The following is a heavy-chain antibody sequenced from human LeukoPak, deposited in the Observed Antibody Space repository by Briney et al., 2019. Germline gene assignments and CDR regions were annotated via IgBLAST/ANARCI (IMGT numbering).Heavy chain of an antibody. D-gene: IGHD6-19*01. CDR2: ISGSGGIT. Sequence: GGSLRLSCAASGFTFGSYAMTWVRQAPGKGLEWVSHISGSGGITYHADSVKGRFTISRDNSKSTVYLQMNSLRAEDTAVYYCAKTTAGRSSGRAPGWPVDYWGQGTLVTVSS. CDR1: GFTFGSYA. CDR3: AKTTAGRSSGRAPGWPVDY. V-gene: IGHV3-23*01. J-gene: IGHJ4*02.